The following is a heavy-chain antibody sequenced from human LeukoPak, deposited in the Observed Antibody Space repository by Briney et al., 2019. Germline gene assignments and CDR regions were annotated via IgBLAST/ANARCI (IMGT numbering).Heavy chain of an antibody. Sequence: PSETLSHTCGVSGDSIRSSIYYWGWIRQPPGKGLEWIGSVYYDGSAYYNPSLKSRVTISVDTSKNQLSLKLSSVTAADTAVYYCARPLTRGGTYYVWGQGALVTVSS. CDR3: ARPLTRGGTYYV. J-gene: IGHJ4*02. D-gene: IGHD1-26*01. CDR1: GDSIRSSIYY. CDR2: VYYDGSA. V-gene: IGHV4-39*01.